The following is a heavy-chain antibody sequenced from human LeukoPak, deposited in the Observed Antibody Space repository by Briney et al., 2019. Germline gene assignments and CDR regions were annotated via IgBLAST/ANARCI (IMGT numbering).Heavy chain of an antibody. CDR3: ARHHSSSSGAFDI. J-gene: IGHJ3*02. CDR1: GGSFSGYY. V-gene: IGHV4-34*01. D-gene: IGHD6-6*01. CDR2: INHSGST. Sequence: SETLSLTCAVYGGSFSGYYWSWIRQPPGKGLEWIGEINHSGSTNYNPSLKSRVTISVDTSKNQFSLKLSSVTAADTAVYYCARHHSSSSGAFDIWGLGTMVTVSS.